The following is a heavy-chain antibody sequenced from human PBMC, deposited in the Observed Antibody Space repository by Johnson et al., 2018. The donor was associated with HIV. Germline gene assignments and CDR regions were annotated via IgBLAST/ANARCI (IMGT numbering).Heavy chain of an antibody. Sequence: QVQLVESGGGLVQPGGSLRLSCAASGFTVSSYTMHWVRQAPGKGLEWVALISYDGSRKYFADSVKGRFTISRDNSKNTLYLQMNSLRAEDTAVYYCARARAFAIWGQGTMVTVSS. CDR2: ISYDGSRK. CDR3: ARARAFAI. J-gene: IGHJ3*02. V-gene: IGHV3-30*14. CDR1: GFTVSSYT.